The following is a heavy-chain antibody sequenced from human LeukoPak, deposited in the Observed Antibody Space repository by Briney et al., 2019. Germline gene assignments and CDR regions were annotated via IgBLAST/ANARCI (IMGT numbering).Heavy chain of an antibody. CDR2: ISYDGSNK. CDR3: AKDHEPYCSGGSCPTDY. CDR1: GFTFSSYG. J-gene: IGHJ4*02. Sequence: GRSLRLSCAASGFTFSSYGMHWVRQAPGKGLEWVAVISYDGSNKYYADSVKGRFTISRDNSKNTPYLQMNSLRAEDTAVYYCAKDHEPYCSGGSCPTDYWGQGTLVTVSS. D-gene: IGHD2-15*01. V-gene: IGHV3-30*18.